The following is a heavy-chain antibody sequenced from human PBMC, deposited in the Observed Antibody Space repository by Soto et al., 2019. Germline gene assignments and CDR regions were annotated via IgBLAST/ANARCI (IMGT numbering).Heavy chain of an antibody. CDR2: IYYSGST. Sequence: SETLSLTCTVSGGSVSSGSYYWSWIRQPPGKGLEWIGYIYYSGSTNYNPSLKSRVTISVDTSKNQFSLKLSSVTAADTAVYYCARTMVGSRAGYFDYWGRGTLVTVSS. CDR3: ARTMVGSRAGYFDY. J-gene: IGHJ4*02. V-gene: IGHV4-61*01. D-gene: IGHD1-26*01. CDR1: GGSVSSGSYY.